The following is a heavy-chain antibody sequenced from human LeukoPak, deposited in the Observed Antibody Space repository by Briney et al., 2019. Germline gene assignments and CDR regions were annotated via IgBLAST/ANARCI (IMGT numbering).Heavy chain of an antibody. CDR1: GFTVSSNY. J-gene: IGHJ1*01. V-gene: IGHV3-66*01. Sequence: PGGSLRLSCAASGFTVSSNYMSWVRQAPGKGLEWVSVIYSGGSTYYADSVKGRFTISRDNSKNTLYLRMNSLRAEDTAVYYCARAVRGVIITKGYFQHWGQGTLVTVSS. CDR3: ARAVRGVIITKGYFQH. D-gene: IGHD3-10*01. CDR2: IYSGGST.